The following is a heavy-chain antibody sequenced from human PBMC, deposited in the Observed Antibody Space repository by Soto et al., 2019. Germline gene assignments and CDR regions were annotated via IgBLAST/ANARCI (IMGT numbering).Heavy chain of an antibody. CDR2: IKQDGSNK. J-gene: IGHJ4*02. D-gene: IGHD3-22*01. V-gene: IGHV3-7*01. CDR1: GFTFSSYW. CDR3: ATEKLSYDSSGYPLDY. Sequence: GGSLRLSCAASGFTFSSYWMSWVRQAPGKGLEWVANIKQDGSNKYYADSVKGRFTISRDNSKNTLYLQMNSLRAEDTAVYYCATEKLSYDSSGYPLDYWGQGTLVTVSS.